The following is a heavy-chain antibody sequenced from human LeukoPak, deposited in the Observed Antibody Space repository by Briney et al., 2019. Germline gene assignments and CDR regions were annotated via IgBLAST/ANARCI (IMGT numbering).Heavy chain of an antibody. D-gene: IGHD2-2*02. Sequence: GGSLRLSCAASGFTFSDYYMSWIRQAPGKGLEWVAVISYDGSNKYYADSVKGRFTISRDNSKNTLYLQMNRLRAEDTAVYYCARDAYRYCSSTSCYTADYWGQGTLVTVSS. CDR3: ARDAYRYCSSTSCYTADY. CDR2: ISYDGSNK. CDR1: GFTFSDYY. J-gene: IGHJ4*02. V-gene: IGHV3-30*01.